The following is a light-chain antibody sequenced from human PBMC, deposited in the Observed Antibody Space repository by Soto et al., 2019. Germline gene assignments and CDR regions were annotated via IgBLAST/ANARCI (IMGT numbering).Light chain of an antibody. Sequence: QSVLSQPPSASGTPGQRVTIPCSGSSSNIGSNTVSWYQQFPGTAPKLLIYFNIQRPSGVPDRFSGSKSGTSASLAISGLQSEDEADYYCAAWDDSLNGYVFGTGTKV. J-gene: IGLJ1*01. V-gene: IGLV1-44*01. CDR3: AAWDDSLNGYV. CDR1: SSNIGSNT. CDR2: FNI.